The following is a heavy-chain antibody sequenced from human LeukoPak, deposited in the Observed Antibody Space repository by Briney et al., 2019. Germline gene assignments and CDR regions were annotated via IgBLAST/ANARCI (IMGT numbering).Heavy chain of an antibody. CDR2: IYENGGTT. CDR3: AKDFRIGYSAHFDY. Sequence: GGSLRLSCVGSGFTFRSQAMSWVRQAPEKGLEFVSGIYENGGTTYYADSVKGRFSISRDNSKNTLYLQMDSLRGEDTAVYYCAKDFRIGYSAHFDYWGQGALVTVSS. V-gene: IGHV3-23*01. CDR1: GFTFRSQA. J-gene: IGHJ4*02. D-gene: IGHD2-21*01.